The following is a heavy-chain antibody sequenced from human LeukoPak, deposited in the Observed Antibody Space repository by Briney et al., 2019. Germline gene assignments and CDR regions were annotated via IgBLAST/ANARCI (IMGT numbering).Heavy chain of an antibody. V-gene: IGHV3-9*01. CDR3: ARGRVVVPAAGDDAFDV. J-gene: IGHJ3*01. D-gene: IGHD2-2*01. CDR2: ISWNSGSI. Sequence: GGSLRLSCAASGFTFDDYAMHWVRQAPGKGLEWVSGISWNSGSIGYADSVKGRFTISRDNAKNSLYLQMNSLRAEDTAVYYCARGRVVVPAAGDDAFDVWGQGTMVTVSS. CDR1: GFTFDDYA.